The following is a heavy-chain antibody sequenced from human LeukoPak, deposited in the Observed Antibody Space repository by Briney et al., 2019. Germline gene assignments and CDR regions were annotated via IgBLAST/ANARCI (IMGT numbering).Heavy chain of an antibody. CDR1: GYTFTSFG. CDR3: ARDPQGSYSDY. CDR2: ITAYNGNP. J-gene: IGHJ4*02. Sequence: ASVNVSCEVSGYTFTSFGISWVRRAPGQGLEWMGWITAYNGNPNYAQELKGRVTMTTDTSTSTAPMELRSLSSGDRAVYYCARDPQGSYSDYWGQGTLVTVSS. D-gene: IGHD3-10*01. V-gene: IGHV1-18*01.